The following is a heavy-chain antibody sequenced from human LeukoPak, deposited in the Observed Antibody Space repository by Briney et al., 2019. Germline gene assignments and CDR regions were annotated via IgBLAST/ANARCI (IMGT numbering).Heavy chain of an antibody. Sequence: SETLSLTCTVSGGSISSINYYWGWIRQPPGKGLEWIGSIYYSGSTYYNPSLKSRFTISVDTSKNQFSLKLNSVTAADTAVYYCARAPPLGYCSGGSCYSAFWDYWGQGTLVTVSS. CDR3: ARAPPLGYCSGGSCYSAFWDY. V-gene: IGHV4-39*07. CDR2: IYYSGST. CDR1: GGSISSINYY. D-gene: IGHD2-15*01. J-gene: IGHJ4*02.